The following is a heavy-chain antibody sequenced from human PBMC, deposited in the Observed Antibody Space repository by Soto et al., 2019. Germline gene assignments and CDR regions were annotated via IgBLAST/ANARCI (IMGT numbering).Heavy chain of an antibody. CDR3: ARSTNDYGDRH. J-gene: IGHJ4*02. CDR2: MNPNSGNT. V-gene: IGHV1-8*01. CDR1: GYTFTSYD. Sequence: QVQLVQSGAEVKKPGASVKVSCKASGYTFTSYDINWVRQATGQGLEWMRWMNPNSGNTGYAQKFQSRVTMTKNTSRSTAYMELSSLRSKDTAVYYCARSTNDYGDRHWGQGTLVTVSS. D-gene: IGHD4-17*01.